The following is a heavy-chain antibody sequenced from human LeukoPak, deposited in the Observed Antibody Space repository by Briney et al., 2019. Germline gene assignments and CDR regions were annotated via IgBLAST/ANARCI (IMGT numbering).Heavy chain of an antibody. CDR1: GASFGTYY. V-gene: IGHV4-59*08. Sequence: SETLSLTCTVSGASFGTYYWGWIRQTPAKGLDWIGDIYYSGSTNYNPSLKSRITISVDTSKNQFSLKLSSVTAADTAVYYCARRIAVAGGAFDIWGQGTMVTVSS. D-gene: IGHD6-19*01. CDR2: IYYSGST. CDR3: ARRIAVAGGAFDI. J-gene: IGHJ3*02.